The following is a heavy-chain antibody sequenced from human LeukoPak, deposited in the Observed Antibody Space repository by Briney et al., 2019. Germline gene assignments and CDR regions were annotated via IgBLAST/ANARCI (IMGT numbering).Heavy chain of an antibody. J-gene: IGHJ4*02. Sequence: SKTLPLTCTVSGGSISSYYWSWIRQPAGKGLEWIGRIYTSGSTNYNPSLKSRVTMSVDTSKNQFSLKLSSVTAADTAVYYCARVVPDCSSTSCSHKRYYFDYWGQGTLVTVSS. V-gene: IGHV4-4*07. CDR2: IYTSGST. D-gene: IGHD2-2*01. CDR1: GGSISSYY. CDR3: ARVVPDCSSTSCSHKRYYFDY.